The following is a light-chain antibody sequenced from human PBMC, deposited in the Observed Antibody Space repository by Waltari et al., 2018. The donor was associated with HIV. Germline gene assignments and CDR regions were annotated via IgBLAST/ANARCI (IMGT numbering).Light chain of an antibody. CDR1: QKISRY. CDR3: QQSYGAPFT. V-gene: IGKV1-39*01. J-gene: IGKJ5*01. Sequence: IQMTQSPSALSASVGDNVTITCRASQKISRYLNWYQKKVGEAPKLLVYGASSLQSGVPARFRGSGSGSEYFLSISSLKSDDFATYFCQQSYGAPFTFG. CDR2: GAS.